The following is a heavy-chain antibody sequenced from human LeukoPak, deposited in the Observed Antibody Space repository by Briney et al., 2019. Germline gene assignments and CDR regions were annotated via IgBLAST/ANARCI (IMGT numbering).Heavy chain of an antibody. CDR2: INYSGRT. D-gene: IGHD3-3*01. V-gene: IGHV4-39*02. CDR1: GGSISSSRDY. J-gene: IGHJ6*03. CDR3: AREPFGVVIWLYYYTDV. Sequence: SETLSLTCTVSGGSISSSRDYWGWIRQPPGKGLEWIGSINYSGRTNYNPSLKSRVTISVDTSKNQFSLELTSVTAADTAMYYCAREPFGVVIWLYYYTDVWGKGTTVTVSS.